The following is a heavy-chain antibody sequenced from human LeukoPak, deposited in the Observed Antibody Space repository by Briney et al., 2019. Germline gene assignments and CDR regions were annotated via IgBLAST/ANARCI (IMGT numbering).Heavy chain of an antibody. CDR1: GYTFTSYG. CDR2: ISAYNGNT. V-gene: IGHV1-18*04. D-gene: IGHD6-19*01. Sequence: ASVKVSCKASGYTFTSYGISWVRQAPGQGLEWMGWISAYNGNTNYAQKLQGRVTMTTDTSTSTAYMELRSLRSDDTVVYYCARVGAVAGMRGYFDYWGQGTLVTVSS. CDR3: ARVGAVAGMRGYFDY. J-gene: IGHJ4*02.